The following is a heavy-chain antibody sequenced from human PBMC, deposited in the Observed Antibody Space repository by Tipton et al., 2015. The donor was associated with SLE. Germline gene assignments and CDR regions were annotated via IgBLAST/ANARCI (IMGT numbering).Heavy chain of an antibody. V-gene: IGHV4-34*01. CDR1: RGSIRSYY. CDR2: INHSGSP. D-gene: IGHD3-10*01. Sequence: TLSLTCTVSRGSIRSYYWRWIRQPPGKGLEWIGEINHSGSPNYNPPLKSRVTISVDPSKNQFSLKLSSVTAAATAVYYCARIRTSCCYCLDYWGQGTLVAVSS. J-gene: IGHJ4*02. CDR3: ARIRTSCCYCLDY.